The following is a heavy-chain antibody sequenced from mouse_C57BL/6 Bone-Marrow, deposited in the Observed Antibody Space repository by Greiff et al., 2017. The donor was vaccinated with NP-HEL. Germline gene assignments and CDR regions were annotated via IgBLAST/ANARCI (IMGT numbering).Heavy chain of an antibody. D-gene: IGHD1-1*01. CDR2: INPSSGYT. CDR1: GYTFTSYW. CDR3: AIPRDYYYGSSYEFAY. Sequence: QVQLQQSGAELAKPGASVKLSCKASGYTFTSYWMHWVKQRPGQGLEWIGYINPSSGYTKYNQKFKDKATLTADKSSSTAYMQLSSLTYEDSAVYYCAIPRDYYYGSSYEFAYWGQGTLVTVSA. J-gene: IGHJ3*01. V-gene: IGHV1-7*01.